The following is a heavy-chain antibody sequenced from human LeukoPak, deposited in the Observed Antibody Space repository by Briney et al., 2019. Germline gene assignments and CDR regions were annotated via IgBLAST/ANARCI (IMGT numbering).Heavy chain of an antibody. D-gene: IGHD3-10*01. Sequence: SETLSLICAVYGGSFSGYYWSWIRQPPGKGLEWIGEINHSGTTNYNPSLKSRVTISVDTSKNQFSLKLSSVTAADTAVYYCAREGSAVTNFDYWGQGTLVTVSS. CDR2: INHSGTT. CDR1: GGSFSGYY. V-gene: IGHV4-34*01. CDR3: AREGSAVTNFDY. J-gene: IGHJ4*02.